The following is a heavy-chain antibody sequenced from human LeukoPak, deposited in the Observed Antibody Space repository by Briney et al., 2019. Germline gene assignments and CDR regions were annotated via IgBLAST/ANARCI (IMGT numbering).Heavy chain of an antibody. J-gene: IGHJ3*02. Sequence: SETLSLTCAVYGGSFSGHYWSWIRQPPGKGLEWIGEINHSGSTNYNPSLKSRVTISVDTSKNQFSLKLSSVTAADTAVYYCARDIAVAGWRAFDIWGQGTMVTVSS. CDR3: ARDIAVAGWRAFDI. V-gene: IGHV4-34*01. CDR2: INHSGST. CDR1: GGSFSGHY. D-gene: IGHD6-19*01.